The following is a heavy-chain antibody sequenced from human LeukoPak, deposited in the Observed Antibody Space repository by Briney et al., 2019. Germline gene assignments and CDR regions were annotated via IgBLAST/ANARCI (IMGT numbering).Heavy chain of an antibody. V-gene: IGHV3-74*01. CDR1: GFTFSSYW. J-gene: IGHJ4*02. Sequence: PGGSLRLSCAASGFTFSSYWMHWVRQPPGKGLVWVSRIDTDGSSATYADSVKGRFTISRDNAKNTVYLQMNSLRAEDTAVYYCARDFSLRYWGQGTLVTVSS. CDR2: IDTDGSSA. CDR3: ARDFSLRY.